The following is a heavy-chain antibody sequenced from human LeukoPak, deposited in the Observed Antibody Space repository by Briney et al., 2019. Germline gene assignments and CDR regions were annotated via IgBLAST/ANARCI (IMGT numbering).Heavy chain of an antibody. V-gene: IGHV1-2*02. CDR3: ARSPREYSSSWYLPFDY. J-gene: IGHJ4*02. CDR2: INPNSGGT. D-gene: IGHD6-13*01. Sequence: GASVKVSCKASGYTFTGYYMHWVRQAPGQGREWMGWINPNSGGTNYAHKFQGRVTMTRDTSISTAYMELSRLRSDDTAVYYCARSPREYSSSWYLPFDYWGQGTLVTVSS. CDR1: GYTFTGYY.